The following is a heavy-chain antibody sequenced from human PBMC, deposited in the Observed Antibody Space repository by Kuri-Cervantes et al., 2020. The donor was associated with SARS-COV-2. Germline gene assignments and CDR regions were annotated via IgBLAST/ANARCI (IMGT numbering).Heavy chain of an antibody. Sequence: SETLSLTCTVSGGSISSYYWSWIRQPPGKGLEWIGYIYYSGSTNYNPSLKSRVSMSMDTSKNQFSLKLRSVTAADTAVYYCARAPRGDSPYFDYWGRGALVTVSS. CDR3: ARAPRGDSPYFDY. CDR2: IYYSGST. V-gene: IGHV4-59*01. CDR1: GGSISSYY. D-gene: IGHD2-15*01. J-gene: IGHJ4*02.